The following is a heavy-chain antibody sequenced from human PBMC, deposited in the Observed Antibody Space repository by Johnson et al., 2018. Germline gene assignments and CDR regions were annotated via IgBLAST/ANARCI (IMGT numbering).Heavy chain of an antibody. CDR1: GFTFSRFG. CDR3: AKEEGDGYNAVVLCDS. CDR2: ISYDEKYK. J-gene: IGHJ4*02. V-gene: IGHV3-30*18. Sequence: QVQLVQSGGGVVQPGRSLRLSCAGSGFTFSRFGMHWVRQAPGKGLEGVAVISYDEKYKYYVGSVRGRFTNSRDNSKNTVYLQMNGLRPEETAVYYCAKEEGDGYNAVVLCDSWGQGTTVIVSS. D-gene: IGHD5-24*01.